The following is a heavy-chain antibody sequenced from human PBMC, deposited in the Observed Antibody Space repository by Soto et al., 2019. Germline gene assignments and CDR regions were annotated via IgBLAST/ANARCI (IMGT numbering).Heavy chain of an antibody. D-gene: IGHD1-20*01. Sequence: PSETLSLTCTVSYGSISSGDYYWSWIRQPPGKGLEWIGYIYFSGNTFYNPSLKSRVTISLDTSKKQFSLKLTSVTAADTAVYYCARRRHNWNDESIKGWWFDPWGQGTLVTVSS. CDR3: ARRRHNWNDESIKGWWFDP. CDR2: IYFSGNT. V-gene: IGHV4-30-4*01. CDR1: YGSISSGDYY. J-gene: IGHJ5*02.